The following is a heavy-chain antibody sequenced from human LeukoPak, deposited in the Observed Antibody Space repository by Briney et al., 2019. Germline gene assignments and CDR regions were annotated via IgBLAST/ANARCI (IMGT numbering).Heavy chain of an antibody. D-gene: IGHD3-16*01. Sequence: PGGSLRLSCVGSGFTFNDAWMSWVRQAPGKGLEWVAFIRSNGINTYYGDSVKGRFTISRDISKSTLYLQMNSLTTDDTALYFCAKDRPLKGGFDPWGQGSLVIVSS. J-gene: IGHJ5*02. CDR1: GFTFNDAW. CDR3: AKDRPLKGGFDP. V-gene: IGHV3-30*02. CDR2: IRSNGINT.